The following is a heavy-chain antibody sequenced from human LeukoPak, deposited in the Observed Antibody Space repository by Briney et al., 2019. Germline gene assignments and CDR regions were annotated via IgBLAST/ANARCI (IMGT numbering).Heavy chain of an antibody. CDR1: GGSIGSTRYY. Sequence: SETLSLTCTVSGGSIGSTRYYWGWIRQPPGKGLEWIGSIYYSGSTYYNPSLKSRVTISVDTSKNQFSLKLSSVTAADTAVYYCARDPRYSSSSSSEIDYWGQGTLVTVSS. V-gene: IGHV4-39*07. J-gene: IGHJ4*02. CDR3: ARDPRYSSSSSSEIDY. CDR2: IYYSGST. D-gene: IGHD6-13*01.